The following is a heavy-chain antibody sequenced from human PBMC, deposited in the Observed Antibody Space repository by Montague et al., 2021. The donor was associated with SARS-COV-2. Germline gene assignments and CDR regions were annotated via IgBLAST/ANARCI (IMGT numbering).Heavy chain of an antibody. CDR3: ARGGIAARRHYFDY. J-gene: IGHJ4*02. CDR2: TNHGVST. D-gene: IGHD6-6*01. CDR1: SPSSVSYY. Sequence: SETLSLTCPVPSPSSVSYYSGAVRKRPRMKFKYVGETNHGVSTNYKPSLKSRVTISVDTSKNQFSLKLSSVTAADTAVYFCARGGIAARRHYFDYWGQGTLVTVSS. V-gene: IGHV4-34*01.